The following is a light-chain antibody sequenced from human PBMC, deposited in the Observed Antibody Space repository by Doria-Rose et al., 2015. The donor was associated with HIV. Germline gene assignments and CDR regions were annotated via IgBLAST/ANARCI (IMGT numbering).Light chain of an antibody. Sequence: TQSPSTLSASVGDRVTITCRASQSISNWLAWYQQKPGQAPKLLIYKASTLQSGVPSRFRGSGSGTEFTLTINSLQPDDFATYYCQHFDKYFSWTFGRGTKVDIK. J-gene: IGKJ1*01. V-gene: IGKV1-5*03. CDR2: KAS. CDR1: QSISNW. CDR3: QHFDKYFSWT.